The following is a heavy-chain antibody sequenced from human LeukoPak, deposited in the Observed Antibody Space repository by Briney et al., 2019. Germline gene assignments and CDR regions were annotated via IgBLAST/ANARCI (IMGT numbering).Heavy chain of an antibody. D-gene: IGHD6-19*01. CDR3: AKDGNPYSSGWYRTFDY. Sequence: GGSLRLSCAASGFTFSSYGMHWVRQAPGKGLEWVAVISYDGSNKYYADSVKGRFTISRDNSKNTLYLQMNSLRAEDTAVYYCAKDGNPYSSGWYRTFDYWGQGTLVTVSS. CDR2: ISYDGSNK. V-gene: IGHV3-30*18. CDR1: GFTFSSYG. J-gene: IGHJ4*02.